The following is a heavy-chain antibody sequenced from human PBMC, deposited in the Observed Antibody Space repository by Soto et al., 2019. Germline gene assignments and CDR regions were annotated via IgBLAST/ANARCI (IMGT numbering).Heavy chain of an antibody. V-gene: IGHV3-15*07. CDR1: GFTFSNAW. CDR2: IKSKTDGGTT. J-gene: IGHJ4*02. CDR3: TTDDRDEYYYDSSGYPLDY. D-gene: IGHD3-22*01. Sequence: GGSLRLSCAASGFTFSNAWMNWVRQAPGKGLEWVGRIKSKTDGGTTDYAAPVKGRFTISRNDSKNTLYLQMNSLKTEDTAVYYCTTDDRDEYYYDSSGYPLDYWGQGTLVTVSS.